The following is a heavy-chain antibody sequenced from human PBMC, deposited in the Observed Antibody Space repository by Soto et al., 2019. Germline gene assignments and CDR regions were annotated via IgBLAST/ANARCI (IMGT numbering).Heavy chain of an antibody. CDR3: ARGISVAVVVRRDAPDKYCFDS. CDR2: INHSGGT. D-gene: IGHD3-22*01. J-gene: IGHJ4*02. CDR1: GGSFSGYY. V-gene: IGHV4-34*01. Sequence: SETLSLTGAVYGGSFSGYYWRWIRQPPGKGLEWSGEINHSGGTNYNPSLKSRATISVDTSKNQFSLKWSSVTAADTAVYYCARGISVAVVVRRDAPDKYCFDSWGQGTLVTVSS.